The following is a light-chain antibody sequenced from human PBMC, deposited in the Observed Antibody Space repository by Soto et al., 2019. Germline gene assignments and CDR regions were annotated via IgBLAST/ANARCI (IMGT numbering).Light chain of an antibody. Sequence: DIQMAQSPSTLSASVGDRVTITCRASQTIITLLAWYQQKPGKAPKLLIYDASTLESGVPSRFSGSGSGTEFTLTISSLQPDDFATYYCQQYHSYFTFGPGTKVDI. CDR2: DAS. CDR3: QQYHSYFT. J-gene: IGKJ3*01. CDR1: QTIITL. V-gene: IGKV1-5*01.